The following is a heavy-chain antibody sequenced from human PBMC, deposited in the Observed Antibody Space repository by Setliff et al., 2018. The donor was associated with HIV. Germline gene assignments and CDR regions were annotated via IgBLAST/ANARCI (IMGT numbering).Heavy chain of an antibody. Sequence: PGGSLRLSCAASGFTFSTYGMQWVRQAPGKGLEWVAFIRYDGSNKYYADSVKGRFTISRDNAKNSLYLQMNSLRAEDTAVYYCAKDIVAPGLFLDYWGQGTLVTVSS. CDR2: IRYDGSNK. D-gene: IGHD3-16*02. J-gene: IGHJ4*02. V-gene: IGHV3-30*02. CDR3: AKDIVAPGLFLDY. CDR1: GFTFSTYG.